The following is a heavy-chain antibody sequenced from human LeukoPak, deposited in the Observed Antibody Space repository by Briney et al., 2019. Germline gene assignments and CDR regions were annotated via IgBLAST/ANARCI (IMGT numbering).Heavy chain of an antibody. CDR1: GFTFSSYG. CDR2: IWYDGSNK. Sequence: PGRSLRLSCAASGFTFSSYGMHWVRQAPGKGLEWVAVIWYDGSNKYYADSVKGRFTISRDNSKNTLYLQMNSLRAEDTAVYYCARDTVTTSCYYYGMDVWGQGTTVTVSS. V-gene: IGHV3-33*01. J-gene: IGHJ6*02. CDR3: ARDTVTTSCYYYGMDV. D-gene: IGHD4-17*01.